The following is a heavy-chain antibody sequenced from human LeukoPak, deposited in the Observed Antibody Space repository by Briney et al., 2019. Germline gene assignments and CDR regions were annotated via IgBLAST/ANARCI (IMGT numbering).Heavy chain of an antibody. CDR2: IYYSGST. Sequence: KPSETLSLTCTVSGGSISSYYWSWIRQPPGKGLEWIGYIYYSGSTNYNPSPKSRVTISVDTSKNQFSLKLSSVTAADTAVYYCASTYSSSLGTWFDPWGQGTLVTVSS. CDR3: ASTYSSSLGTWFDP. J-gene: IGHJ5*02. D-gene: IGHD6-6*01. V-gene: IGHV4-59*01. CDR1: GGSISSYY.